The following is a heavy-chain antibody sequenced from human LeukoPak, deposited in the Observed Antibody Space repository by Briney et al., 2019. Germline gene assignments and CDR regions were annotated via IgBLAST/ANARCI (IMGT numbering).Heavy chain of an antibody. V-gene: IGHV3-7*01. CDR1: GFTFNNYA. Sequence: GGSLRLSCAASGFTFNNYAMSWVRQAPGKGLEWVANIKQDGSEKYYVDSVKGRFTISRDNAKNSLYLQMNSLRAEDTAVYYCARADSSIAARLSRSSIFNYYYYMDVWGKGTTVTVSS. CDR3: ARADSSIAARLSRSSIFNYYYYMDV. CDR2: IKQDGSEK. J-gene: IGHJ6*03. D-gene: IGHD6-6*01.